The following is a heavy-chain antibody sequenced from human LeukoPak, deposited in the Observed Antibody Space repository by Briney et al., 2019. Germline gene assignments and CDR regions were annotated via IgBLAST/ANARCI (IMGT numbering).Heavy chain of an antibody. D-gene: IGHD1-26*01. V-gene: IGHV4-39*01. CDR3: ARSIVGAAGY. CDR1: GGSISSSSYY. Sequence: SETLSLTCTVSGGSISSSSYYWGWIRQPPGKGLEWIGGIYYSGSTYYNPSLKSRVTISVDTSKNQSSLKLSSVTAADTAVYYCARSIVGAAGYWGQGTLVTVSS. J-gene: IGHJ4*02. CDR2: IYYSGST.